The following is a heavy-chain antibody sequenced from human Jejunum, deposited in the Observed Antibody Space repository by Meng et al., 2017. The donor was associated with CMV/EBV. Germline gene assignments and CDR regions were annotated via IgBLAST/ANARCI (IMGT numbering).Heavy chain of an antibody. Sequence: VLLWESGPCLVKASETLSLTCFVSAGPISGYYWSWIRQPAGKGLEWIGRIYTSGSTNYNPSLKSRLTMSVDLAKNQISLKLSSVTAADTAVYYCARESGSYYWFDPWGQGTLVTVSS. CDR1: AGPISGYY. D-gene: IGHD1-26*01. CDR3: ARESGSYYWFDP. J-gene: IGHJ5*02. CDR2: IYTSGST. V-gene: IGHV4-4*07.